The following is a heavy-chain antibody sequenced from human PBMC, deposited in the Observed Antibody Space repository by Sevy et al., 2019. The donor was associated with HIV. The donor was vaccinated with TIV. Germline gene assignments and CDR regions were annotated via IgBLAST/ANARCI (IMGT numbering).Heavy chain of an antibody. CDR1: GFTFSGYA. V-gene: IGHV3-23*01. CDR3: AKTINSGGGVVPAANYYYYGMDV. J-gene: IGHJ6*02. D-gene: IGHD2-2*01. Sequence: GGSLRLSCAASGFTFSGYAMSCVRQAPGKGLEWVSAISGKGGSTHYADSVEGRFTISRDNSKNTLYLQMNSLRAEDTAVYYCAKTINSGGGVVPAANYYYYGMDVWGQGTTVTVSS. CDR2: ISGKGGST.